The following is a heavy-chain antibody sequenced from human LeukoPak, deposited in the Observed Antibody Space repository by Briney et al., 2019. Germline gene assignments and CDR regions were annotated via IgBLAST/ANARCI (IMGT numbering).Heavy chain of an antibody. Sequence: GASVKVSCKASGYTFTGYYMHWVRQAPGQGLEWMGWINPNSGGTNYAQKLQGRVTMTTDTSTSTAYMELRSLRSDDTAVYYCARDGEWAVAGQFDYWGQGTLVTVSS. CDR1: GYTFTGYY. CDR3: ARDGEWAVAGQFDY. CDR2: INPNSGGT. V-gene: IGHV1-2*02. D-gene: IGHD6-19*01. J-gene: IGHJ4*02.